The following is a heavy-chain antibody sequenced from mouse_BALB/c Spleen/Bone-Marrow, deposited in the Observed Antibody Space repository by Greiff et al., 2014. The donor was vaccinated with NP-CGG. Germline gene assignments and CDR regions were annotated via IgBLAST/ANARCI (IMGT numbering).Heavy chain of an antibody. V-gene: IGHV14-3*02. J-gene: IGHJ1*01. Sequence: EVQLQQSGAELVKPGASVKLSCSASGFTIKDTYMHWVKQRPEQGLEWIGRIDPANGNTKYDPKFQDKATITADTSSNTVDLQLSNLTFEDTAVYYCARQEFAIYWYFDVWGAGTTITVSS. CDR3: ARQEFAIYWYFDV. CDR1: GFTIKDTY. D-gene: IGHD1-3*01. CDR2: IDPANGNT.